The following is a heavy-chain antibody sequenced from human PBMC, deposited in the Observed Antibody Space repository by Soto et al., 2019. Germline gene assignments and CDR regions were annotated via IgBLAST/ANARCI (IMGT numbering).Heavy chain of an antibody. CDR3: AREAYCSNTRCSVHYFDY. CDR1: GYGFTSYG. D-gene: IGHD2-2*01. J-gene: IGHJ4*02. Sequence: ASVKVSCKASGYGFTSYGISWVRQAPGQGLEWMGWSSTYNGNTNYAQKFQDRVTMTTDISTNTVYMELRSLRSDDTAVYYCAREAYCSNTRCSVHYFDYWGQGALVTVSS. CDR2: SSTYNGNT. V-gene: IGHV1-18*01.